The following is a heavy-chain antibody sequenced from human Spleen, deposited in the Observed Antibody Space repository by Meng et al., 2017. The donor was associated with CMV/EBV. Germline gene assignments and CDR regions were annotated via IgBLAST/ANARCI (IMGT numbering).Heavy chain of an antibody. J-gene: IGHJ4*02. CDR2: IYDSGSA. Sequence: GSLRLSCTVSGGSISSSSYYWGWIRQPPGKGLEWIGSIYDSGSAYYNPSLRSRVIMSVDTSKNRFSLKLSSVTAADTAVYYCAIDGDCSGGACYDRWGQGTLVTVSS. D-gene: IGHD2-15*01. CDR3: AIDGDCSGGACYDR. V-gene: IGHV4-39*07. CDR1: GGSISSSSYY.